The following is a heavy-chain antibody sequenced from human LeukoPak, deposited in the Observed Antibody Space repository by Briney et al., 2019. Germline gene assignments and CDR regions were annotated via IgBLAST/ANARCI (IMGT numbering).Heavy chain of an antibody. CDR2: IIPSGHTT. D-gene: IGHD3-10*01. J-gene: IGHJ5*02. CDR3: AKDPNEFLWSSRRSNWFEP. V-gene: IGHV3-23*01. CDR1: GFTFSSHG. Sequence: PGGSLTLSCAASGFTFSSHGMNWVRQAPGKGLEWVSGIIPSGHTTYYADSVKGRFTISRDNPKNTLYLQMNSLRAEDTAVYYCAKDPNEFLWSSRRSNWFEPWGQGTLVTVSS.